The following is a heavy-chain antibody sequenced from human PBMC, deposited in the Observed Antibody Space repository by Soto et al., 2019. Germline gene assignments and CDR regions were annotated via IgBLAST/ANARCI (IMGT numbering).Heavy chain of an antibody. CDR3: ARVNSGYDWWSAHFDY. V-gene: IGHV3-30-3*01. J-gene: IGHJ4*02. CDR2: ISYDGSNK. CDR1: GFTFSSYA. D-gene: IGHD5-12*01. Sequence: QVQLVESGGGVVQPGRSLRLSCAASGFTFSSYAMHWVRQAPGKGLEWVAVISYDGSNKYYADSVKGRFTISRDNSKNTLYLQMNSLRAEDTAVYYCARVNSGYDWWSAHFDYWGQGTLLTVSS.